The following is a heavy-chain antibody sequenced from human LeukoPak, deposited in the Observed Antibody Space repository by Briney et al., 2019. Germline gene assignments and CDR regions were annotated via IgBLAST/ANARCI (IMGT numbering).Heavy chain of an antibody. J-gene: IGHJ3*02. CDR2: IYSGGST. Sequence: GGSLRLSCAASGFTVSSNYMSWVRQAPGKGLEWVSVIYSGGSTYYADSVKGRFTISRDNSKNTLYLQMNSLRAEDTAVYYCARVGTMTRGLSAFDIWGQGTMVTVSS. D-gene: IGHD3-22*01. V-gene: IGHV3-53*01. CDR3: ARVGTMTRGLSAFDI. CDR1: GFTVSSNY.